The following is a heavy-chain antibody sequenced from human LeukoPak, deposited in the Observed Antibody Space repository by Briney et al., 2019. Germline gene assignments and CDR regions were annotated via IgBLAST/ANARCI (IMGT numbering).Heavy chain of an antibody. D-gene: IGHD3-22*01. Sequence: ASVKVSCKASDYTFPNYGISWVRQAPGQGLEWMAWINIYDGNTNYAQNLQGRVTMTTDTSTSTAYMELRSLRFDDTAVYYCARYPSARSGYYSGFDYWGQGTLVTVSS. CDR1: DYTFPNYG. J-gene: IGHJ4*02. CDR2: INIYDGNT. CDR3: ARYPSARSGYYSGFDY. V-gene: IGHV1-18*01.